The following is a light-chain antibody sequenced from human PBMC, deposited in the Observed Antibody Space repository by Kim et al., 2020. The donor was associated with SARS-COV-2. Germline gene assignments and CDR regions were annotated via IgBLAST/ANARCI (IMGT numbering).Light chain of an antibody. CDR2: DNN. J-gene: IGLJ1*01. CDR3: GTWDSSLSAYV. Sequence: GQKVTISCSGSSSNIGINYVSWYHQLPGTAPKLLIYDNNKRPSGIPDRFSGSKSGTSATLGITGLQTGDEADYYCGTWDSSLSAYVFGTGTKVTVL. CDR1: SSNIGINY. V-gene: IGLV1-51*01.